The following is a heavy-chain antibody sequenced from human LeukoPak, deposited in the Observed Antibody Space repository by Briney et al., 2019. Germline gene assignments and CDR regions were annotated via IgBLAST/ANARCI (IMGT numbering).Heavy chain of an antibody. CDR3: ATLVITTLIPYYYYGMDV. Sequence: GASVKVSCKVSGYTLTELSMHWVRQAPGKGLEWTGGFDPEDGETIYAQKFQGRVTMTEDTSTDTAYMELSSLRSEDTAVYYCATLVITTLIPYYYYGMDVWGQGTTVTVSS. CDR1: GYTLTELS. J-gene: IGHJ6*02. D-gene: IGHD3-22*01. CDR2: FDPEDGET. V-gene: IGHV1-24*01.